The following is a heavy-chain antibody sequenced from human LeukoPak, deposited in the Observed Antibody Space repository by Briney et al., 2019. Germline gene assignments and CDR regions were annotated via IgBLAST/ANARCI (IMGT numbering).Heavy chain of an antibody. V-gene: IGHV4-61*02. CDR2: IYSSGNT. J-gene: IGHJ6*03. CDR1: GGSISTDNFF. Sequence: SETLSLTCTVSGGSISTDNFFWNWIRQPAGKGLEWIGRIYSSGNTDYNPSLKSRVTISVDTSKNQFSLKLSSVTAADTAMYYCARDPGRGWNYYYMDVWGKGTTVTISS. D-gene: IGHD1-1*01. CDR3: ARDPGRGWNYYYMDV.